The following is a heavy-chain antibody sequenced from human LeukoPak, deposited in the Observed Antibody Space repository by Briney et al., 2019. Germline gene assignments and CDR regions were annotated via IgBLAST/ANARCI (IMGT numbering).Heavy chain of an antibody. CDR2: ISFSGAST. Sequence: GGTLRLSCAASGFTFTTYGMSWVRQAPGKGLEWVSGISFSGASTYYADSVKGRFTISRDNSKNTLYLQMNNLRAEDTAVYYCAKVTYGSGTYGAFDYWGQGTLVTVSS. J-gene: IGHJ4*02. CDR1: GFTFTTYG. D-gene: IGHD3-10*01. CDR3: AKVTYGSGTYGAFDY. V-gene: IGHV3-23*01.